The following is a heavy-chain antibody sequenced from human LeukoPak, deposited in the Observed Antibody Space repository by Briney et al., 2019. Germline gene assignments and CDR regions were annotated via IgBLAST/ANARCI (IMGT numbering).Heavy chain of an antibody. V-gene: IGHV1-69*04. D-gene: IGHD3-3*01. J-gene: IGHJ4*02. CDR3: ARRAGGYGFWSGYSTIDY. Sequence: SVKVSCKASGGTFSSYAISWVRQAPGQGLEWMGRIIPILGIANYAQKFQGRVTITADKSTSTAYMELSSLRSEDTAVYYCARRAGGYGFWSGYSTIDYWGQGTLVTVSS. CDR1: GGTFSSYA. CDR2: IIPILGIA.